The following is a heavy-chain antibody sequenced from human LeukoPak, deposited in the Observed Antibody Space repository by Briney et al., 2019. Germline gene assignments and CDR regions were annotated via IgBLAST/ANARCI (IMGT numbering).Heavy chain of an antibody. CDR2: ISAYNGNT. CDR1: GYTFTSYG. CDR3: ARDVKDRYSGSYYEGGY. D-gene: IGHD1-26*01. V-gene: IGHV1-18*01. Sequence: PVASVKVSCKASGYTFTSYGISWVRQAPGQGLEWMGWISAYNGNTNYAQKLQGRVTMTADTSTSTAYMELRSLRSDDTAVYYCARDVKDRYSGSYYEGGYWGQGTLVTVSP. J-gene: IGHJ4*02.